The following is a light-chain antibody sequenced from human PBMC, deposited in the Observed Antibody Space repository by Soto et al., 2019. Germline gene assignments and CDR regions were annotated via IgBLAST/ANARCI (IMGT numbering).Light chain of an antibody. J-gene: IGKJ4*01. CDR3: QQSSYSLT. CDR2: DAS. Sequence: EIVLTQSPATLSLSPGERATLSCRASQSVSSYLAWYQQKPGQAPRFLIYDASYRATGIPARFSGSGSGTDFSLTISSLEREDFAVYYCQQSSYSLTLGGGTKVEIK. V-gene: IGKV3-11*01. CDR1: QSVSSY.